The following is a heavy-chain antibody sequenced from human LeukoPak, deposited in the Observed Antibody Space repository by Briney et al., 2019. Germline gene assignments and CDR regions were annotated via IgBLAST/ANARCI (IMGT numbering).Heavy chain of an antibody. Sequence: NPSETLSLTCAVYGGSFSDYYWSWIRQPPGKGLEWIGEINHSGSTNYNPSLKSRVSISVDTSKNQFSLKLTSVTAADTALYYCARVGRGDHTWGSYSFDHWGQGTLVTVSS. CDR3: ARVGRGDHTWGSYSFDH. CDR1: GGSFSDYY. CDR2: INHSGST. D-gene: IGHD3-16*01. J-gene: IGHJ4*02. V-gene: IGHV4-34*01.